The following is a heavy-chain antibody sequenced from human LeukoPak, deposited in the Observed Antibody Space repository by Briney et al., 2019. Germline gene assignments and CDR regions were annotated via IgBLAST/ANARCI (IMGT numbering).Heavy chain of an antibody. Sequence: ASVKVSCKASGGTFSSYAISWVRQAPGQGLEWMGGIIPIFGTANYAQKFQGRLTITADESTSTAYMQLSSLRAEDTAVYYCARDLLGSHTSYSSGAWDYWGQGTLVTVSS. J-gene: IGHJ4*02. CDR2: IIPIFGTA. D-gene: IGHD3-9*01. V-gene: IGHV1-69*13. CDR1: GGTFSSYA. CDR3: ARDLLGSHTSYSSGAWDY.